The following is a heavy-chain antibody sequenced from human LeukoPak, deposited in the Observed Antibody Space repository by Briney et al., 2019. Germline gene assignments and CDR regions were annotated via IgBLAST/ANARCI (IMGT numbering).Heavy chain of an antibody. D-gene: IGHD6-19*01. CDR3: ARLWDIAVAGSYYFDY. CDR1: GGSISSDY. CDR2: TYYSGST. V-gene: IGHV4-59*08. Sequence: SETLSLTCTVSGGSISSDYWSWIRQPPGKGLEWIGYTYYSGSTNYNPSLKSRVTISIDTSKNQFSLKLSSVTAADTAVYYCARLWDIAVAGSYYFDYWGQGTLVTVSS. J-gene: IGHJ4*02.